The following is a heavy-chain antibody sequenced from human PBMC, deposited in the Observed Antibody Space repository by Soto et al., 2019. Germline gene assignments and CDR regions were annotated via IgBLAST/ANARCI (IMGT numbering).Heavy chain of an antibody. CDR2: IYYSGST. CDR3: ARDTALKHYGMDV. V-gene: IGHV4-30-4*01. Sequence: SETLSLTCTVSGGSISSGDSYWSWIRQPPGKGLEWLGYIYYSGSTYYNPSLKSRVTTSVDTSKNQFSLKLSSVTAADTAVYYCARDTALKHYGMDVWGQGTTVT. D-gene: IGHD4-17*01. J-gene: IGHJ6*02. CDR1: GGSISSGDSY.